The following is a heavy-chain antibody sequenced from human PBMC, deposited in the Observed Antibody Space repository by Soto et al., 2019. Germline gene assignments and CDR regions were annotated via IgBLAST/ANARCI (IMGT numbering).Heavy chain of an antibody. CDR3: TRGAGQGSGSYD. V-gene: IGHV1-18*01. Sequence: QVQLVQSGAEVKKPGASVKVSCKASGYIFTSFGITWVRQAPGQGLEWMGWVSTYNGNTKYAQKLQGRATMSTDTTTGTAYMELRSLRSDDTAVYYCTRGAGQGSGSYDWGQGTLVTVSS. D-gene: IGHD3-10*01. J-gene: IGHJ4*02. CDR2: VSTYNGNT. CDR1: GYIFTSFG.